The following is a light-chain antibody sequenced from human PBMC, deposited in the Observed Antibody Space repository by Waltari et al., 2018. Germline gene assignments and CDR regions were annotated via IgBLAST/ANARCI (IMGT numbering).Light chain of an antibody. CDR2: FAS. CDR3: QQSYSIPYT. Sequence: DIQMTQSPSSLPASIGDRVTITCRASQTIINFLNWYQQKPGKAPKPLIYFASAWQSGVPSRVGGSGSGTDFTFAISSLQPEDFATCYCQQSYSIPYTFGQGTKLEIK. V-gene: IGKV1-39*01. J-gene: IGKJ2*01. CDR1: QTIINF.